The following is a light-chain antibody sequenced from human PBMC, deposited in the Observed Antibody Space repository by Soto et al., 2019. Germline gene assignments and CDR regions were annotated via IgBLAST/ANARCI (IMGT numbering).Light chain of an antibody. CDR2: LGS. CDR1: QNLLHSNGYNY. Sequence: EIVLTQSPLSLPVTAGEPASISCRSSQNLLHSNGYNYLNWYLQKPGQSPQLLIYLGSNRASGVPDRFSGSGSGTDFTLTINRVEAEDVGLYFCAQGLATPFTFGGGTKVEIK. V-gene: IGKV2-28*01. J-gene: IGKJ4*01. CDR3: AQGLATPFT.